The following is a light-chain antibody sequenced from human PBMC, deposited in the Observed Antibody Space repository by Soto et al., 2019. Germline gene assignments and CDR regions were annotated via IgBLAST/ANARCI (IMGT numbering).Light chain of an antibody. J-gene: IGLJ1*01. CDR2: EVT. CDR1: SSDVGAYDY. Sequence: QSVLTQPPSASGSPGQSVTISCTGTSSDVGAYDYVSWYRHHPGKAPKLIIYEVTKRPSGVPDRFSGSKSGNTASLTVSGLQADDEADYYCSSYTSSSTPYVFGTGTKVNVL. V-gene: IGLV2-8*01. CDR3: SSYTSSSTPYV.